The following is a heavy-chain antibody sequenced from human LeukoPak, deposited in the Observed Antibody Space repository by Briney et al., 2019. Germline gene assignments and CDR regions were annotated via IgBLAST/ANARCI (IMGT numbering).Heavy chain of an antibody. V-gene: IGHV3-30*18. D-gene: IGHD3-10*01. CDR2: ISYDGSNK. CDR3: AKDYYSGSGSYCFDY. J-gene: IGHJ4*02. Sequence: PGRSLRLSCAASGFTFSSYDMHWVRQAPGKGLEWVAVISYDGSNKYYADSVKGRFTISRDNSKNTLYLQMNSLRAEDLAVYYCAKDYYSGSGSYCFDYWGQGTLVTVSS. CDR1: GFTFSSYD.